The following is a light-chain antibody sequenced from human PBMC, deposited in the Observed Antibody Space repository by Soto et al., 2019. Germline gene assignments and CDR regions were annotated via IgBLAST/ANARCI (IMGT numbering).Light chain of an antibody. CDR2: EVT. J-gene: IGLJ1*01. CDR3: SSYTTSTTHV. Sequence: QSALTQPASVSGSPGQSITISCTGTSSDVGGHNYVAWYQQHPGKAPKLMIYEVTNRPSGISDRFSGSKSGNTASLTISGLQAEDEANYYRSSYTTSTTHVFGTGTKLTVL. CDR1: SSDVGGHNY. V-gene: IGLV2-14*01.